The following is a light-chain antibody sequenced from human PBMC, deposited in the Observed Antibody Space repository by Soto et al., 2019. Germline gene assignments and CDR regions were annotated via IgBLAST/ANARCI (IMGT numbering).Light chain of an antibody. CDR2: GAS. Sequence: ETRRSQSPATLSLSPGERAPLSCRASQSVNNNLAWYQQKLGQAPRVLIYGASTRATGIPARFTGSGSGTEFILTITSLQSEDSAVYYCQQYNTWPWTFGQGTKVDIK. J-gene: IGKJ1*01. CDR3: QQYNTWPWT. V-gene: IGKV3-15*01. CDR1: QSVNNN.